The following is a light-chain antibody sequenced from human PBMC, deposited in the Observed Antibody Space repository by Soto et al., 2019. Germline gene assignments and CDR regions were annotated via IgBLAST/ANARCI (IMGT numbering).Light chain of an antibody. CDR2: DAS. V-gene: IGKV1-5*01. CDR3: QQAASFPLT. Sequence: DIQMTQSPSTLSASVGDTVTITCRASQGTSSWLAWYQQKPGKAPKLLIYDASSLESGVPSRFSGSVSGTDFTLTISSLQPEDFATYVCQQAASFPLTFGQGTRLEIK. J-gene: IGKJ5*01. CDR1: QGTSSW.